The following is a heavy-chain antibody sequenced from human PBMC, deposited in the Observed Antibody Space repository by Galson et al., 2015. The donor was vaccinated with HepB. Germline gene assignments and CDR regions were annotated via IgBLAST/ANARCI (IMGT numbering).Heavy chain of an antibody. V-gene: IGHV1-18*01. CDR2: VSAHNGNT. CDR3: AREYYDFWSGYYQFDY. J-gene: IGHJ4*02. Sequence: SCKGSGYSFTSYGISWVRQAPGQGLEWMGWVSAHNGNTNYAQNLQGRVTMTTDTSTSTAYMELRSLRSDDTAVYYCAREYYDFWSGYYQFDYWGQGTLVTVSS. CDR1: GYSFTSYG. D-gene: IGHD3-3*01.